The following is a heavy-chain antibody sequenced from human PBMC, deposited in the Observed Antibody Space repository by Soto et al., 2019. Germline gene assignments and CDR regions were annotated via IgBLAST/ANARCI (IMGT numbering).Heavy chain of an antibody. CDR1: GGTFSSYT. J-gene: IGHJ4*02. CDR2: IIPILGIA. D-gene: IGHD6-13*01. CDR3: AREGEQQLG. Sequence: QVQLVQSGAEVKKPGSSVKVSCKASGGTFSSYTISWVRQAPGQGLEWMGRIIPILGIANYAQKFQGRVTXIADKSTSTAYMELSSLRSEDTAVYYCAREGEQQLGWGQGTLVTVSS. V-gene: IGHV1-69*08.